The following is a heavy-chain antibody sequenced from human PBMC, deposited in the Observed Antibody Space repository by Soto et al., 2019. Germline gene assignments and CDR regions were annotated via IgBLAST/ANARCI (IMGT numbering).Heavy chain of an antibody. J-gene: IGHJ6*02. V-gene: IGHV4-34*09. CDR2: INHTGTT. CDR3: ARALVTDYNSRDYHYYFAMDV. D-gene: IGHD3-22*01. Sequence: PSDTLSLTSDVYRGSFSGYYWSWIRPPPGKGLEWIGEINHTGTTYYNPSLKSRVSMSVDTSQNQFSLILASVTAADTAVYYCARALVTDYNSRDYHYYFAMDVWGQGTSVPVSS. CDR1: RGSFSGYY.